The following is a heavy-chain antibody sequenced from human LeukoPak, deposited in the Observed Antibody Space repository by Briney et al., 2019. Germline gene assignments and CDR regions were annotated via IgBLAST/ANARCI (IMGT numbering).Heavy chain of an antibody. CDR3: AQVGTRRDGYHY. J-gene: IGHJ4*02. Sequence: EASVKVSCKASGGTFSSYAISWVRQAPGQGLEWMGRIIPILGIANYAQKFQGRVTITADKSTSTAYMELSSLRSEDTAVYYCAQVGTRRDGYHYWGQGTLVTVSS. V-gene: IGHV1-69*04. CDR2: IIPILGIA. D-gene: IGHD1-1*01. CDR1: GGTFSSYA.